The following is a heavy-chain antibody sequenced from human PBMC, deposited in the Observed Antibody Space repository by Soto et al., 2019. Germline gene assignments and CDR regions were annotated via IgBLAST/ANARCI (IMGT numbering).Heavy chain of an antibody. CDR3: ARGLNYYDSGGYPG. CDR1: GGTFSSYA. Sequence: GASVKVSCKASGGTFSSYAISWVRQAPGQGLEWMGGIIPIFGTANYAQKFQGRVTITADESTSTAYMELSSLRSEDTAVYYCARGLNYYDSGGYPGWGQGTLVTVSS. CDR2: IIPIFGTA. J-gene: IGHJ4*02. V-gene: IGHV1-69*13. D-gene: IGHD3-22*01.